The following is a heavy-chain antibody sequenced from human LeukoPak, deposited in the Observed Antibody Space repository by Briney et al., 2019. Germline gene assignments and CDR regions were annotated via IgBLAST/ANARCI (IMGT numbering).Heavy chain of an antibody. CDR2: INHSGST. V-gene: IGHV4-34*01. CDR1: GGSFSVYY. D-gene: IGHD3-10*01. CDR3: ARRFSRITMIRRESWFGP. J-gene: IGHJ5*02. Sequence: SETLSLTCAVYGGSFSVYYWSWIRQPPGKGLEWIGEINHSGSTNYNPSLKSRVTISVDTSNNHFSLKLSSVTAADTAVYYCARRFSRITMIRRESWFGPWGQGTLVIVSS.